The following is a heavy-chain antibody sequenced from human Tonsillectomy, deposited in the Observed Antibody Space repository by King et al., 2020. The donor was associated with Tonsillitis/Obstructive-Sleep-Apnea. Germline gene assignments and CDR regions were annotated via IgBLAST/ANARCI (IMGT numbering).Heavy chain of an antibody. V-gene: IGHV3-48*03. CDR2: ISSSGSTI. CDR1: GFTFSSYE. J-gene: IGHJ4*02. D-gene: IGHD3-22*01. CDR3: AREGPFSGYFDY. Sequence: VQLVESGGGLVQPGGSLRLSCAASGFTFSSYEMNWVRQAPGKGLEWVSYISSSGSTIYYADSVKGRFTISRDNAKNSLYLQMNSLRAEATAVYYCAREGPFSGYFDYWGQGTLVTVSS.